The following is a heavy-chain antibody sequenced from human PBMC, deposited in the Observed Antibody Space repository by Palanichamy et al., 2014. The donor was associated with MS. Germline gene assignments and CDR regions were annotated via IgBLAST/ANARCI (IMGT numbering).Heavy chain of an antibody. Sequence: VKVSCKASGYTFTSYYMHWVRQAPGQGLEWMGIINPSGGSTSYAQKFQGRVTMTRDTSTSTVYMELSSLRSEDTAVYYCAREVNADVLRFLEWLPYGMDVWGQGTTVTVSS. D-gene: IGHD3-3*01. CDR1: GYTFTSYY. V-gene: IGHV1-46*01. CDR3: AREVNADVLRFLEWLPYGMDV. J-gene: IGHJ6*02. CDR2: INPSGGST.